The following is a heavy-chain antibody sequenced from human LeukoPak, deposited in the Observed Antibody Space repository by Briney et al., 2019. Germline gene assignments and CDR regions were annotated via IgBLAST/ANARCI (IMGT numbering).Heavy chain of an antibody. D-gene: IGHD4-17*01. J-gene: IGHJ3*02. CDR3: ESEAYGGDAFDI. V-gene: IGHV3-20*04. CDR2: INWNGGST. CDR1: GFTFDDYG. Sequence: GGSLRLSCAASGFTFDDYGMSRVRQAPGKGLEWVSGINWNGGSTGYADSVKGRFTISRDNAKNSLYLQMNSLRAEDTALYYCESEAYGGDAFDIWGQGTMVTVSS.